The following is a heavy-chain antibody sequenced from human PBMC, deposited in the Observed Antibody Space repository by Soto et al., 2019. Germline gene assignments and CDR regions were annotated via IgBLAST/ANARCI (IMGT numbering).Heavy chain of an antibody. V-gene: IGHV1-69*01. CDR3: ARTRHRESGSYSTLRY. J-gene: IGHJ4*02. D-gene: IGHD1-26*01. CDR1: GGTFSSYA. Sequence: QVQLVQSGAEVKKPGSSVKVSCKASGGTFSSYAISWVRQAPGQGLEWMGGIIPIFGPANYAQKFQGRVTITADESTSTAYRELSSLRSEDTAVYYCARTRHRESGSYSTLRYWGQGTLVTVSS. CDR2: IIPIFGPA.